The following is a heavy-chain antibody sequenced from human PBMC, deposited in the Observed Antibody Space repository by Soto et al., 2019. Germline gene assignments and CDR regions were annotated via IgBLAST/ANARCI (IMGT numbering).Heavy chain of an antibody. CDR2: ISYDGSNK. CDR3: AKGIAVAASYYYYYGMDV. Sequence: PGRSLRLSCAASGFTFSSYGMHWVRQAPGKGLEWVAVISYDGSNKYYADSVKGRFTISRDNSKNTLYLQMNSLRAEDTAVYYCAKGIAVAASYYYYYGMDVWGQGTTVTVSS. J-gene: IGHJ6*02. V-gene: IGHV3-30*18. CDR1: GFTFSSYG. D-gene: IGHD6-19*01.